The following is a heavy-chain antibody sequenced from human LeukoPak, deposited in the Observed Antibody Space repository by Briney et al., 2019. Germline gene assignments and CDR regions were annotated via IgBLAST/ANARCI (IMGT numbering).Heavy chain of an antibody. V-gene: IGHV3-48*01. CDR2: ISSTSSAM. CDR3: ARDSDVYSNRDDAFDM. CDR1: GFTFNTYS. Sequence: GGSLRLSCAASGFTFNTYSMNWVRQAPGKGLEWISYISSTSSAMYYADSVRGRFTISRDNAKNSLYLQMNSLRAEDTAVYYCARDSDVYSNRDDAFDMWGQGTVVTVSS. J-gene: IGHJ3*02. D-gene: IGHD4-11*01.